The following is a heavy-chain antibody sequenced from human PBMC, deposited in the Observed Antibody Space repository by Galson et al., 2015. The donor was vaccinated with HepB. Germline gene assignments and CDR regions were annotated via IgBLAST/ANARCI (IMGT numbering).Heavy chain of an antibody. CDR3: TTDSTVTAGGGEYYGMDV. Sequence: SLRLSCAASGFTFSNAWMSWVRQAPGKGLEWVGRIKSKSDAIDYAAPVKGRFTISRDDSKNTLYLQMSSLKTEDTAVYYCTTDSTVTAGGGEYYGMDVWGQGTTVTVSS. CDR2: IKSKSDAI. CDR1: GFTFSNAW. V-gene: IGHV3-15*01. J-gene: IGHJ6*02. D-gene: IGHD4-17*01.